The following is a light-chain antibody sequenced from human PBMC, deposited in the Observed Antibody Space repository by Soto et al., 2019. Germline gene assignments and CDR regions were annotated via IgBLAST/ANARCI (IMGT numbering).Light chain of an antibody. V-gene: IGKV1-9*01. J-gene: IGKJ5*01. CDR3: QQVNSFPST. Sequence: IQLTQSPSSLSASVGDRVTITCRASQGISSHLAWYQQKPGKAPKLLIYAASTSQTGVPSRFSGGGSGTDFTLTLSSLQPEDFATYYCQQVNSFPSTFGQGTRLEIK. CDR1: QGISSH. CDR2: AAS.